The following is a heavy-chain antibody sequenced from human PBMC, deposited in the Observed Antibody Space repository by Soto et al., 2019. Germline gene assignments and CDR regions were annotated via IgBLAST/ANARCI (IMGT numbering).Heavy chain of an antibody. D-gene: IGHD3-22*01. CDR2: IYPGDSDT. CDR1: GYSFTNYW. Sequence: PGESLKISCKTSGYSFTNYWIGWVRQMPGKGLEWMGIIYPGDSDTRYSPSFQGQVTISADKSIRTAYLQWSNLKASDTAMYYCXXPLXSSIIVRPRALDYWGQGNLVTVSS. J-gene: IGHJ4*02. V-gene: IGHV5-51*01. CDR3: XXPLXSSIIVRPRALDY.